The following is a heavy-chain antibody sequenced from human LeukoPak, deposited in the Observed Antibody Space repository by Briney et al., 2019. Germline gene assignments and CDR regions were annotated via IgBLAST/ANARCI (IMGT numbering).Heavy chain of an antibody. D-gene: IGHD6-13*01. CDR2: ISTSSIYI. Sequence: PGGSLRLSCAASGFTFSSYSMNWVRQAPGKGLEWVSSISTSSIYIYYADSVKGRFTISRGNAKNSLYLQMNSLRAEDTAVYYCARGRANVAAAENWFDPWDQGTLVTVSS. V-gene: IGHV3-21*01. CDR1: GFTFSSYS. CDR3: ARGRANVAAAENWFDP. J-gene: IGHJ5*02.